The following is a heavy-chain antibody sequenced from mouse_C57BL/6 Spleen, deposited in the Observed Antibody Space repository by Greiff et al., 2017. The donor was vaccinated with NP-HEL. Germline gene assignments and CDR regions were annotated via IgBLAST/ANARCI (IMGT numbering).Heavy chain of an antibody. D-gene: IGHD1-1*01. CDR3: TILRSYAMDY. CDR1: GYTFTDYE. Sequence: VQLQQSGAELVRPGASVTLSCKASGYTFTDYEMHWVKQTPVHGLEWIGAIDPETGGTAYNQKFKGKAILTADKSSSTAYMELRSLTSEDSAVYYCTILRSYAMDYWGQGTSVTVSS. V-gene: IGHV1-15*01. CDR2: IDPETGGT. J-gene: IGHJ4*01.